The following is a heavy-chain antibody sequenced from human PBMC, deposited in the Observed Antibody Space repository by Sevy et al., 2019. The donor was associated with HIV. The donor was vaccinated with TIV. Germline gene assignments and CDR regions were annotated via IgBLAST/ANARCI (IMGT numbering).Heavy chain of an antibody. CDR2: ISGSGVST. Sequence: GGSLRLSCAASGFTFGSYAMTWVRQAPGKGLEWVSTISGSGVSTYYTDSVKDRFTISRDNSKNTLYLQMSSLRAEDTAVYYCAKDRAYGSGTSYDHWGQGTLVTVSS. CDR3: AKDRAYGSGTSYDH. V-gene: IGHV3-23*01. J-gene: IGHJ4*02. CDR1: GFTFGSYA. D-gene: IGHD3-10*01.